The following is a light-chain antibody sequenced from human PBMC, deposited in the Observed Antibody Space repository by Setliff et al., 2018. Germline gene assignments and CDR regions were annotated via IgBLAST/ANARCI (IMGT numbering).Light chain of an antibody. V-gene: IGKV3-15*01. Sequence: EIVMTQSPATLSVSPGERATLSCRASQSISSNLAWYQQEPGQAPRLLIYSLATRATGVPARFSGSGSGTEFTLTISSLQSEDFALYHCQQYNDWPATFGQGTKV. CDR3: QQYNDWPAT. CDR2: SLA. CDR1: QSISSN. J-gene: IGKJ1*01.